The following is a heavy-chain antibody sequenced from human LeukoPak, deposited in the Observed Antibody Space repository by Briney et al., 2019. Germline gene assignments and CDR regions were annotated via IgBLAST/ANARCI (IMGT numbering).Heavy chain of an antibody. J-gene: IGHJ4*02. CDR3: AKRITVSAGFSFDS. CDR1: GFTFSRYG. D-gene: IGHD6-19*01. Sequence: PGGSLRLSCATSGFTFSRYGMHWVRQAPGKGLEWVSSVSGGGTSTWYADSVKGRFSISRDDSKNMQFLQMNSLRPEDTALYFCAKRITVSAGFSFDSWGQGILVTVSS. V-gene: IGHV3-NL1*01. CDR2: VSGGGTST.